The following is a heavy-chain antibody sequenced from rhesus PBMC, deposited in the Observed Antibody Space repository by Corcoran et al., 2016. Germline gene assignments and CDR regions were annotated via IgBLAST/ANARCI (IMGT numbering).Heavy chain of an antibody. Sequence: QLQLQESGPGLVKPSETLSLSCAVAGGLINNRYWSWIRRAPGEGLEWIGYIYGSGSSTNTHPSLGSRVTLSVDTSKNQLSLRLSSVTAADTALYYCAKEEDYGNRGHRFDVWGPGVLITVSS. CDR1: GGLINNRY. V-gene: IGHV4-169*01. J-gene: IGHJ5-1*01. CDR2: IYGSGSST. D-gene: IGHD4-35*01. CDR3: AKEEDYGNRGHRFDV.